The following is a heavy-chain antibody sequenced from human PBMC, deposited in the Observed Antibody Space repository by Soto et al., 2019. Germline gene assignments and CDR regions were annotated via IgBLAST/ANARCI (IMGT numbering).Heavy chain of an antibody. D-gene: IGHD6-19*01. CDR3: VRDGSGNLYLNWFDP. CDR1: GFTFSSYS. CDR2: ISSHSSTL. Sequence: GGSLRLSCAASGFTFSSYSMNLVRQAPGKGLEWISYISSHSSTLYYADSVKGRFTISRDNAGNSLYLQMNSLRDEDTAVYYCVRDGSGNLYLNWFDPWGQGTLVTVSS. J-gene: IGHJ5*02. V-gene: IGHV3-48*02.